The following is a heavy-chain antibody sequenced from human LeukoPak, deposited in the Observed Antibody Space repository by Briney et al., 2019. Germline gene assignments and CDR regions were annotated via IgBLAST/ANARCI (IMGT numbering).Heavy chain of an antibody. J-gene: IGHJ6*02. V-gene: IGHV6-1*01. CDR2: TYYRSKWYN. D-gene: IGHD2-21*01. Sequence: SQTLSLTCVISGDSVSSNSAAWNWIRQSPARGLEWLGRTYYRSKWYNDYALSVKSRITINPDTSRNQFSLQLNSVTPEDAALYYCARVTYDRGVDCSGFYYGMDVWGRGTTVTVSS. CDR3: ARVTYDRGVDCSGFYYGMDV. CDR1: GDSVSSNSAA.